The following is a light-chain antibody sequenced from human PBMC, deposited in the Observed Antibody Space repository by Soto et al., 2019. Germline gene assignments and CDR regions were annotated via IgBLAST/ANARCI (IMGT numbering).Light chain of an antibody. CDR2: EDS. CDR1: SSDVGSYNL. CDR3: CSYAGSGTYV. J-gene: IGLJ1*01. Sequence: QSVLTQPAPVSGSPGQSLTISCTGTSSDVGSYNLVSWYQQHPGKAPKLIIYEDSKRPSGDCNRFSGSKSGNTASLQISGLHAEDEADYYCCSYAGSGTYVFGPVTKVTVL. V-gene: IGLV2-23*01.